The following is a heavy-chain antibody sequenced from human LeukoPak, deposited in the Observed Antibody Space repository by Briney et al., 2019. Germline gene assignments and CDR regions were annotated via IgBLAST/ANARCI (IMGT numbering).Heavy chain of an antibody. CDR3: ARGGQYSFY. V-gene: IGHV3-7*01. CDR2: IKQDGSDK. CDR1: GFTFSSYW. Sequence: GGSLRLSCAASGFTFSSYWMNWVRQAPGKGLEWVANIKQDGSDKYYVDSVKGRFTISRDNSKNSLYLQMNSLRAEDTAVYYCARGGQYSFYWGQGTLVTVSP. J-gene: IGHJ4*02. D-gene: IGHD5-18*01.